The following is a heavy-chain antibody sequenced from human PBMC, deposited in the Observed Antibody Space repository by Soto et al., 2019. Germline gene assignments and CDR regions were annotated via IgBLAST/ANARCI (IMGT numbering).Heavy chain of an antibody. V-gene: IGHV3-73*01. CDR2: IRSKANSYAT. Sequence: SGGSLRLSCAASGCTFSGSAMHWVRQASGKGLEWVGRIRSKANSYATAYAASVKGRFTISRDDSKNTAYLQMNSLKTEDTAVYYCTRLGIVAQTFPWGQGTLVTVSS. D-gene: IGHD5-12*01. CDR3: TRLGIVAQTFP. CDR1: GCTFSGSA. J-gene: IGHJ5*02.